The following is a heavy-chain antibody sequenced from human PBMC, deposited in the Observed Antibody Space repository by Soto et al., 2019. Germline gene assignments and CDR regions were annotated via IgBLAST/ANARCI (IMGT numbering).Heavy chain of an antibody. CDR3: ASHLGTMSSNTGYYFDS. CDR1: GGSISSSSDY. V-gene: IGHV4-39*01. D-gene: IGHD1-7*01. Sequence: SETLCLSCSVFGGSISSSSDYWGWIRQPPGKGLEWIGSIYYSGSTYYNPSLKSRVTISVDTSKSQFSLKLNSVTAADTAVYSCASHLGTMSSNTGYYFDSWGQGILVTVPS. CDR2: IYYSGST. J-gene: IGHJ4*02.